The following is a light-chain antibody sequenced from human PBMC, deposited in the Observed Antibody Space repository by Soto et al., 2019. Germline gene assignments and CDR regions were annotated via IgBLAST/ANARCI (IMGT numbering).Light chain of an antibody. CDR2: AAS. Sequence: DIQITQSPSSLSASVGDRVTITCRASQGISTYLNWYQQKPGKAPKLLIYAASSLQSGVPSRFSGSGSETDFTLTISSLQPEEFATYSCQQSYSTTWTFGQGTKVDIK. V-gene: IGKV1-39*01. CDR3: QQSYSTTWT. J-gene: IGKJ1*01. CDR1: QGISTY.